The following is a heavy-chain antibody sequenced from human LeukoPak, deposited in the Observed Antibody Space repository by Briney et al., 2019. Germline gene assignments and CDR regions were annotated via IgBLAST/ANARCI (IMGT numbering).Heavy chain of an antibody. CDR2: IYYSGST. D-gene: IGHD3-10*01. Sequence: LETLSLTCAVYGGSFSGYYWSWIRQPPGKGLEWIGSIYYSGSTYYNPSLKSRVTISVDTSKNQFSLKLTSVTAADTAVYYCVRGPYGSGISNWFDPWGQGTQVIVSS. J-gene: IGHJ5*02. CDR1: GGSFSGYY. V-gene: IGHV4-34*01. CDR3: VRGPYGSGISNWFDP.